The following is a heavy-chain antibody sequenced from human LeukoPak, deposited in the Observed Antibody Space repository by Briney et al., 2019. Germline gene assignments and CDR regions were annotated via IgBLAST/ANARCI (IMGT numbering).Heavy chain of an antibody. J-gene: IGHJ4*02. D-gene: IGHD3-22*01. CDR3: ARNYYDSSGFDY. CDR1: EFSVSSNY. V-gene: IGHV3-66*01. Sequence: PGGSLRLSCAASEFSVSSNYMSWVRQAPGKGLEWVSVIYSGGSTYYADSVKGRFTISRDNSKNTLYLQMNSLRAEDTAVYYCARNYYDSSGFDYWGQGTLVTVSS. CDR2: IYSGGST.